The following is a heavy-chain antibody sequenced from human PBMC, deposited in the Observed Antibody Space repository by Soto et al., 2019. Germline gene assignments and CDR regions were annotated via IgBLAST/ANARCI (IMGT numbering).Heavy chain of an antibody. CDR1: GFTFSNYW. D-gene: IGHD1-26*01. J-gene: IGHJ4*02. Sequence: EVPLVESGGGLVQPGGSLRLSCAVSGFTFSNYWMHWVRQAPGKGLVWVSRIKSDGSITTYADSVKGRFTISRDNAKNTLYLQMNNVRAEDTAVYYCVRASGNYFFDYWGQGTLVTVSS. V-gene: IGHV3-74*01. CDR2: IKSDGSIT. CDR3: VRASGNYFFDY.